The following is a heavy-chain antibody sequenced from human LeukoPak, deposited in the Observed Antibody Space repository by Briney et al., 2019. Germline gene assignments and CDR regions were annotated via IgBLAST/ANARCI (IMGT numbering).Heavy chain of an antibody. CDR1: GFTFSNAW. D-gene: IGHD3-22*01. CDR2: IKSKTDGVTT. CDR3: TTGGNRGVVVIREFDY. V-gene: IGHV3-15*01. Sequence: GGSLRLSWAASGFTFSNAWMTWIRQAPGKGLEWVGRIKSKTDGVTTDYAAPVQGRFTISRDDSENTLYLQMNSLTSEDTALYYCTTGGNRGVVVIREFDYWGQGTLVTVSS. J-gene: IGHJ4*02.